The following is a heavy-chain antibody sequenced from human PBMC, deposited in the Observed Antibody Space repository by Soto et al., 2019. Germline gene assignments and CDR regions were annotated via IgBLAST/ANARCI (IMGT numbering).Heavy chain of an antibody. CDR3: AVSYSSSWSHFDY. D-gene: IGHD6-13*01. Sequence: GESLKISCKGSGYSFTSYWIGWVRQMPGKGLEWMGIIYPGDSDTRYSPSFQGQVTISADKSISTAYLQWSSLKASDTAMYYCAVSYSSSWSHFDYWGQGTLVTVSS. V-gene: IGHV5-51*01. CDR1: GYSFTSYW. CDR2: IYPGDSDT. J-gene: IGHJ4*02.